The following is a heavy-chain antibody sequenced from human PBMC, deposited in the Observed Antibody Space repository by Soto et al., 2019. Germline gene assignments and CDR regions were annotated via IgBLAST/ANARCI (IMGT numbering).Heavy chain of an antibody. J-gene: IGHJ4*02. CDR3: ARASVVVTAIYYFDY. Sequence: ASVKVSCKASGGTFSSYAISWVRQAPGQGLEWMGGIIPIFGTANYAQKFQGRVTITADESTNTAYMELSSLRSEDTAVYYCARASVVVTAIYYFDYWGQGTLVTVSS. D-gene: IGHD2-21*02. CDR2: IIPIFGTA. CDR1: GGTFSSYA. V-gene: IGHV1-69*13.